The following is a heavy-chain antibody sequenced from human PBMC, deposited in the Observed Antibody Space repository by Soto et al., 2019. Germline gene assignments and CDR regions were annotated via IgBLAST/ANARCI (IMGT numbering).Heavy chain of an antibody. CDR2: IWSDASRE. D-gene: IGHD3-16*01. CDR3: AGEPKGGAYDMDV. CDR1: RLTFNTYD. V-gene: IGHV3-33*01. J-gene: IGHJ6*02. Sequence: QVQLVESGGGVVQPGTSLRLSCAASRLTFNTYDMHWVRQAPGKGLQWVALIWSDASREFYADSLKGRFSISRDNSRNTLFLQMNGLRAEDTAVYYCAGEPKGGAYDMDVWGQGTTVTVSS.